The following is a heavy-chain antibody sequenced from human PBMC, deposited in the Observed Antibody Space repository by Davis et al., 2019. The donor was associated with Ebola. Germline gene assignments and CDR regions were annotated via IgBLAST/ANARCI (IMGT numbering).Heavy chain of an antibody. J-gene: IGHJ4*02. CDR3: ARDDYSNYARFDY. CDR1: GFTFSSYA. V-gene: IGHV3-30-3*01. D-gene: IGHD4-11*01. CDR2: ISYDGSNK. Sequence: GESLKISCAASGFTFSSYAMHWVRQAPGKGLEWVAVISYDGSNKYYADSVKGRFTISRDNSKNTLYLQMNSLRAEDTAVYYCARDDYSNYARFDYWGQGTLVTVSS.